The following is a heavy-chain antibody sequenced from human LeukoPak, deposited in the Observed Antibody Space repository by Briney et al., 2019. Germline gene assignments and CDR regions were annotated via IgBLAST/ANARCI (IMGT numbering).Heavy chain of an antibody. J-gene: IGHJ4*01. Sequence: GGSLRLSCAASGFTFDDYGMSWVRQAPGKGLEWVSGINWNSGSIGYADSVKGRFTISRDNAKNSLYLQMNSLRAEDTALYYCAKDYGSGSGFDYWGQGTLVTVSS. V-gene: IGHV3-20*04. CDR2: INWNSGSI. CDR1: GFTFDDYG. CDR3: AKDYGSGSGFDY. D-gene: IGHD3-10*01.